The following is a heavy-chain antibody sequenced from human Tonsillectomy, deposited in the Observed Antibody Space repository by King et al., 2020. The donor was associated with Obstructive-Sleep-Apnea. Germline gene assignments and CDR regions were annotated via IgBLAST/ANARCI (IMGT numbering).Heavy chain of an antibody. J-gene: IGHJ4*02. Sequence: VQLQESGPGLVKPSETLSLTCTVSGGSISSYYWSWIRQPPRKGLEWIGFIYYSVCTTYNPSLNIPVTISVDTSKSHFSLKLCSVTAADTAVYYCAREDYYDSSGKFDYWGQGTLVTVSS. CDR3: AREDYYDSSGKFDY. V-gene: IGHV4-59*01. CDR1: GGSISSYY. CDR2: IYYSVCT. D-gene: IGHD3-22*01.